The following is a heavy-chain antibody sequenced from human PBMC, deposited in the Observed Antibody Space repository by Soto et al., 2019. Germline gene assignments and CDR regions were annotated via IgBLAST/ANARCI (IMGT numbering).Heavy chain of an antibody. V-gene: IGHV1-69*13. CDR1: GYTFTSYG. CDR3: ARATPSSGYYYAFDY. CDR2: IIPIFGTA. Sequence: ASVKVSCKASGYTFTSYGTSWVRQAPGQGLEWMGGIIPIFGTANYAQKFQGRVTITADESTSTAYMELSSLRSEDTAVYYCARATPSSGYYYAFDYWGQGTLVTVSS. J-gene: IGHJ4*02. D-gene: IGHD3-22*01.